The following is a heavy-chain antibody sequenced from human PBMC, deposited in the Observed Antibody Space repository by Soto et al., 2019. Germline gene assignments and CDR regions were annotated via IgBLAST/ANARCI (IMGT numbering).Heavy chain of an antibody. V-gene: IGHV3-49*03. Sequence: GGSKRHSNTSSELNICYFAVIWIRQKQGKGLEWVGFIRSKAYGGTTEYAASVKGRFTISRDDSKSIAYLQMNSLKTEDTAVYYCTRHEDYDFRSGYYPYYYYYVMDVWVQGTTVTGSS. D-gene: IGHD3-3*01. CDR1: ELNICYFA. CDR3: TRHEDYDFRSGYYPYYYYYVMDV. J-gene: IGHJ6*02. CDR2: IRSKAYGGTT.